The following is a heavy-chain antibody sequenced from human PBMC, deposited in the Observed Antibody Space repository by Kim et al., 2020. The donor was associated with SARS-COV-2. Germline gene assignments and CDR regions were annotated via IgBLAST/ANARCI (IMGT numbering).Heavy chain of an antibody. CDR3: ATGFYYDSTGRAYYMDV. CDR1: GYTLTELS. J-gene: IGHJ6*03. Sequence: ASVKVSCKVSGYTLTELSMHWVRQAPGKGLEWMGGFDPEDGETIYAQKFQGRVTMTEDTSTDTAYMELSSLRSEDTAVYYCATGFYYDSTGRAYYMDVWGKGTTVTVSS. V-gene: IGHV1-24*01. D-gene: IGHD3-22*01. CDR2: FDPEDGET.